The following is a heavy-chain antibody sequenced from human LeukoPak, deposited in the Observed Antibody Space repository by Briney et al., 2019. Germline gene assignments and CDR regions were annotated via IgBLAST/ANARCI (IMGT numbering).Heavy chain of an antibody. D-gene: IGHD3-9*01. J-gene: IGHJ6*02. CDR1: GYTVTGYY. CDR3: ARHESLAGRYSSDYYYYYGMHV. CDR2: INPNSGVT. Sequence: ASVKVSCKASGYTVTGYYMHWVRQAPGQGLEWMGWINPNSGVTNYVQKFQGRITMTRDTSISTAYMELSRLRSDDTAVYYCARHESLAGRYSSDYYYYYGMHVWGQGTTVTVSS. V-gene: IGHV1-2*02.